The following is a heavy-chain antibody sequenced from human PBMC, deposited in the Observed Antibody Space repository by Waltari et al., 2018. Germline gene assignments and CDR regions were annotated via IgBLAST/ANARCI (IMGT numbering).Heavy chain of an antibody. J-gene: IGHJ3*02. V-gene: IGHV1-2*02. CDR1: GYTFPGYY. D-gene: IGHD6-19*01. CDR3: ARTPRAIAVAVLGAFDI. Sequence: QVQLVQSGAEVKKPGASVKVSCKASGYTFPGYYMHWVRQAPGQGLEWMGWINPNSGGTNYAQKFQGRVTMTRDTSISTAYMELSRLRSDDTAVYYCARTPRAIAVAVLGAFDIWGQGTMVTVSS. CDR2: INPNSGGT.